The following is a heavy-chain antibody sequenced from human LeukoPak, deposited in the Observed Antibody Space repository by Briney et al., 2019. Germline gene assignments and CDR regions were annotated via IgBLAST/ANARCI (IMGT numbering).Heavy chain of an antibody. J-gene: IGHJ4*02. Sequence: GGSLRPSCAASGFSFSSHWMSWVRQAPGKGLEWVANIKQDGGEKYYVDSVKGRFAISRDNAKNLLYLEMNSLSAEDTALYYCARERWAEYYLDYWGQGTLVTVSS. V-gene: IGHV3-7*01. CDR3: ARERWAEYYLDY. CDR2: IKQDGGEK. CDR1: GFSFSSHW. D-gene: IGHD2/OR15-2a*01.